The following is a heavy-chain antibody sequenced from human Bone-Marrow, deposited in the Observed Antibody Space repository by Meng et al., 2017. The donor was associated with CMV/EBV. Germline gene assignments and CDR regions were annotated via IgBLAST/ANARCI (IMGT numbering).Heavy chain of an antibody. CDR2: IYYSGST. J-gene: IGHJ4*02. D-gene: IGHD2-2*02. CDR3: ARVNFCSSTSCYTSDY. Sequence: SETLSLTCTVSGGSVSSGSYYWSWIRQPPGKGLEWIGYIYYSGSTNYNPSLKSRVTISVDTSKNQFSLKLSSVTATDTAVYYCARVNFCSSTSCYTSDYWGQGTLVTVSS. V-gene: IGHV4-61*01. CDR1: GGSVSSGSYY.